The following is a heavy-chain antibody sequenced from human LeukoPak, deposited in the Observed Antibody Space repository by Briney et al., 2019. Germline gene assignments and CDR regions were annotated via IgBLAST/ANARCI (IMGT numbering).Heavy chain of an antibody. CDR3: ATKRGYSYGSPH. CDR2: IIPILGTA. V-gene: IGHV1-69*13. D-gene: IGHD5-18*01. CDR1: GGTFSSYA. Sequence: ASAKVSCKASGGTFSSYAISWVRQAPGQGLEWMEGIIPILGTANYAQKFQGRVTITADESTSTAYMELSSLRSEDTAVYYCATKRGYSYGSPHWGQGTLVTVSS. J-gene: IGHJ4*02.